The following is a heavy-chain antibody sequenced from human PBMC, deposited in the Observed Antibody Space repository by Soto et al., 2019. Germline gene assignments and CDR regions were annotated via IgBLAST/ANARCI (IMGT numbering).Heavy chain of an antibody. J-gene: IGHJ6*02. CDR2: IRSKANSYAT. Sequence: GGSLRLSCAASGFTFSGSAMHWVRQASGKGLEWVGRIRSKANSYATAYAASVKGRFTISRDDSKNTAYMQMNSLKTEDTAVYYCTRLKGSGSSYYGMDVWGQGTTVTVSS. D-gene: IGHD3-10*01. CDR1: GFTFSGSA. V-gene: IGHV3-73*01. CDR3: TRLKGSGSSYYGMDV.